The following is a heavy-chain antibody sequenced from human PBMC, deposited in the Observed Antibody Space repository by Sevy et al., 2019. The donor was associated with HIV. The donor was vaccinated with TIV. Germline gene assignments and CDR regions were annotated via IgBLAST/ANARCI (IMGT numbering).Heavy chain of an antibody. J-gene: IGHJ4*01. D-gene: IGHD3-3*01. Sequence: GGSLRLSCAASGFNFRTYSMNWVRQAPGKGLEWLSSISDDSRYIYYSDSVKGRFTISRANAKNLLFLQMNNLRVEDTAIYYCARDFTIFGGLSGIDYWGQGNLVTVSS. CDR3: ARDFTIFGGLSGIDY. CDR2: ISDDSRYI. V-gene: IGHV3-21*04. CDR1: GFNFRTYS.